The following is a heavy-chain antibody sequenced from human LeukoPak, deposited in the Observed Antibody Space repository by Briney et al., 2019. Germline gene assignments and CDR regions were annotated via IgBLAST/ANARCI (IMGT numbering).Heavy chain of an antibody. CDR3: ANTLRYYDILTGSFDY. CDR1: GFTFSSYA. CDR2: ISGSGGST. V-gene: IGHV3-23*01. J-gene: IGHJ4*02. D-gene: IGHD3-9*01. Sequence: GGSLRLSCAASGFTFSSYAMHWVRQAPGKGLEWVSAISGSGGSTYYADSVKGRFTISRDNSKNTLYLQMNSLRAEDTAVYYCANTLRYYDILTGSFDYWGQGTLVTVSS.